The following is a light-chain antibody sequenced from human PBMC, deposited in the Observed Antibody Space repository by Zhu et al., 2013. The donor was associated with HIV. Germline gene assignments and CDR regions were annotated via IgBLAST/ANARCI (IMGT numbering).Light chain of an antibody. J-gene: IGLJ3*02. CDR1: TSDVGGYSY. CDR3: AAWDDSLSGWV. V-gene: IGLV2-14*01. Sequence: QSALTQPASVSGSPGQSITISCTGSTSDVGGYSYVSWYQHHPGQAPKLMIYEVNNRPSGISDRFSASKSGNTASLTISGLQAEDEADYYCAAWDDSLSGWVFGGGTKLTVL. CDR2: EVN.